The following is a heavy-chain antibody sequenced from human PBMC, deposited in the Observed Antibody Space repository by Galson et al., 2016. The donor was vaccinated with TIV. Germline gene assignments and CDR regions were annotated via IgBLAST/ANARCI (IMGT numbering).Heavy chain of an antibody. J-gene: IGHJ6*02. CDR3: SRDRYYDASGYYYYYYGLDV. Sequence: SLRLSCAGSGITVSDNYISWVRQAPGKGLQWVSTIYSGGDTFYADSVKGRFTISRDTSRNTLHLQMSSLRTEDTGVYYFSRDRYYDASGYYYYYYGLDVWGQGTTVTVSS. CDR2: IYSGGDT. CDR1: GITVSDNY. V-gene: IGHV3-66*02. D-gene: IGHD3-22*01.